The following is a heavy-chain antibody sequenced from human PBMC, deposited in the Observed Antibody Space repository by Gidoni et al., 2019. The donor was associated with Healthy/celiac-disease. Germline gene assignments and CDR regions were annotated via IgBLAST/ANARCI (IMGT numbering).Heavy chain of an antibody. J-gene: IGHJ5*02. V-gene: IGHV1-2*02. D-gene: IGHD3-3*01. CDR3: AQLNFGSGYHPGEGVWFDP. CDR2: INPNSGGT. Sequence: QVQLVQSGAEVTKPGASVKVSCKASGYTFTGYYMHWVRQAPGQGLEWMGWINPNSGGTNYAQKFQGRVTMTRDTSISTAYMELSRLRSDDTAVYYCAQLNFGSGYHPGEGVWFDPWGQGTLVTVSS. CDR1: GYTFTGYY.